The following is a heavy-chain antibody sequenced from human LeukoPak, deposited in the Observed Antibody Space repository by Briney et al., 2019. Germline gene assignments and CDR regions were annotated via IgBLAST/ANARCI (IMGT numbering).Heavy chain of an antibody. CDR3: VKGRISEDGLDF. V-gene: IGHV3-23*01. Sequence: PGGSLRLSCAASGFTFSRSAMTWVRQTPGKGLDWVSSISSSGNTYYADSVKGRFTIPRDNSKNMLYLQMNSLRAEDAAVYYCVKGRISEDGLDFWGQGTLVTVSS. D-gene: IGHD6-13*01. CDR2: ISSSGNT. J-gene: IGHJ4*02. CDR1: GFTFSRSA.